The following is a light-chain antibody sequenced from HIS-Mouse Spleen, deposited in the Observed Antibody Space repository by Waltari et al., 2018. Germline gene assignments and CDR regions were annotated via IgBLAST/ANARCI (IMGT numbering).Light chain of an antibody. CDR3: QAWDSSVWV. J-gene: IGLJ3*02. CDR1: KSGDKY. CDR2: QDS. V-gene: IGLV3-1*01. Sequence: SYELTQPPSVSVSPGQTASITCSGDKSGDKYACWYQQKPGQSPVLVIYQDSKRPSGIPERFSGSNSGNTATLTISGTQAMDEADYYCQAWDSSVWVFGGGTKLTVL.